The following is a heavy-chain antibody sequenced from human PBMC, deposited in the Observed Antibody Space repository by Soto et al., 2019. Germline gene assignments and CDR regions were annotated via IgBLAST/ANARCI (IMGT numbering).Heavy chain of an antibody. D-gene: IGHD2-21*02. CDR2: ISYDGSNK. Sequence: QVQLVESGGGVVQPGRSLRLSCAASGFTFSSYAMHWVRQAPGKGLEWVAVISYDGSNKYYADSVKGRFTISRDTSKNTRYLQMNTLRAEDTAVYYCARGGLPAVPPVWFDPWGQGTLVTVSP. CDR3: ARGGLPAVPPVWFDP. J-gene: IGHJ5*02. CDR1: GFTFSSYA. V-gene: IGHV3-30-3*01.